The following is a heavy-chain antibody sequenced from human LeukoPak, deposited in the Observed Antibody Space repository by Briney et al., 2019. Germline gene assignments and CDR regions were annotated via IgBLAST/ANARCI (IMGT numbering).Heavy chain of an antibody. V-gene: IGHV3-74*01. Sequence: GGSLRLSCAASGFTFSSYWMHWVRQAPGKGLVWVSRINSDASSTSYADSVKGRFTISRDNAKNTLYLQMNSLRAEDTAVYYCAKVSGDIVVVVADDAFDIWGQGTMVTVSS. D-gene: IGHD2-15*01. J-gene: IGHJ3*02. CDR3: AKVSGDIVVVVADDAFDI. CDR1: GFTFSSYW. CDR2: INSDASST.